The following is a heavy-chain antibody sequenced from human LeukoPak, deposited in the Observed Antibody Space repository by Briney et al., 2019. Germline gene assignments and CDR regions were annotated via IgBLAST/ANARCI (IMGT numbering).Heavy chain of an antibody. CDR2: INHSGST. J-gene: IGHJ6*02. CDR1: GGSFSGYH. CDR3: ASHCSSTSCYPTPYYYGMDV. D-gene: IGHD2-2*01. V-gene: IGHV4-34*01. Sequence: SETLSLTCAVYGGSFSGYHWSWIRQPPGKGLEWIGEINHSGSTNYNPSLKSRVTISVDTSKNQFSLKLSSVTAADTAVYYCASHCSSTSCYPTPYYYGMDVWGQGTTVTVSS.